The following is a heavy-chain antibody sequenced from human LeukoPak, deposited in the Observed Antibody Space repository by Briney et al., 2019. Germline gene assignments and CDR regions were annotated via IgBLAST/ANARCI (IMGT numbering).Heavy chain of an antibody. CDR1: GFTFSSYW. D-gene: IGHD3-22*01. V-gene: IGHV3-7*04. CDR2: IKQDGNEK. Sequence: GGSLRLSCAASGFTFSSYWMNWVRQAPGRGLEWVANIKQDGNEKYYVDSVKGRFTISRDNAKNSLYLQMNSLRAEDTAVYYCARGGFRFFAHWGQGTLVTVSS. J-gene: IGHJ5*02. CDR3: ARGGFRFFAH.